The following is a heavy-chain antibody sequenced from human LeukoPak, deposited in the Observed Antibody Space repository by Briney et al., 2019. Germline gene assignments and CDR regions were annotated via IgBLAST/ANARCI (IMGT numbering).Heavy chain of an antibody. V-gene: IGHV1-69*05. CDR3: ARDGHRRDGYNLIDY. Sequence: SVKVSCKAAGYTFTSYAISWVRQAPGQGLEWMGRIIPIFGTANYAQKFQGRVTITTDESTSTAYMELSSLRSEDTAVYYCARDGHRRDGYNLIDYWGQGTLVTVSS. CDR1: GYTFTSYA. J-gene: IGHJ4*02. D-gene: IGHD5-24*01. CDR2: IIPIFGTA.